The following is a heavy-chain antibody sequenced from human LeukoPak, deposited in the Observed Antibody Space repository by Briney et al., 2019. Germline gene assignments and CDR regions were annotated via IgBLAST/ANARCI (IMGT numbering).Heavy chain of an antibody. J-gene: IGHJ4*02. CDR3: ARRYCSGGTCYFFDS. CDR1: GYGFTSHW. D-gene: IGHD2-15*01. CDR2: IYPHDSDT. Sequence: GESLKISCKGSGYGFTSHWIGWVRQMHGKGLEWMGIIYPHDSDTRYSPSSQGQVTISADKSISTAYLQWSGLQASDTAMYYCARRYCSGGTCYFFDSWGQGTLVSLSS. V-gene: IGHV5-51*01.